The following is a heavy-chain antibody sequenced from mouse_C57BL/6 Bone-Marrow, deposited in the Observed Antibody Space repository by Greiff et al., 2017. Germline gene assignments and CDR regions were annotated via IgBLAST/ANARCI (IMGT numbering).Heavy chain of an antibody. V-gene: IGHV5-17*01. Sequence: EVKLVESGGGLVKPGGSLKLSCAASGFTFSDYGMHWVRQAPEKGLEWVAYISSGSSTIYYADSVKGRFTISRDNAKNTLFLQMTSLRSEDTAVYYCARQGYYGSSSWFAYWGQGTLVTVSA. CDR2: ISSGSSTI. CDR1: GFTFSDYG. D-gene: IGHD1-1*01. CDR3: ARQGYYGSSSWFAY. J-gene: IGHJ3*01.